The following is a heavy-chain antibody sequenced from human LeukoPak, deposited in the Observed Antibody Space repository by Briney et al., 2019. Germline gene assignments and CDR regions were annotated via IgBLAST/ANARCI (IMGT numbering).Heavy chain of an antibody. CDR1: GGSISSYY. D-gene: IGHD4-23*01. J-gene: IGHJ4*02. CDR2: IYYSGST. V-gene: IGHV4-59*01. Sequence: SETLSLTCTVSGGSISSYYWSWIRQPPGEGLEWIGYIYYSGSTNYNPSLKSRVTISVDTSKNQFSLKLSSVTAADTAVYYCARTSHYGGNSDYWGQGTLVTVSS. CDR3: ARTSHYGGNSDY.